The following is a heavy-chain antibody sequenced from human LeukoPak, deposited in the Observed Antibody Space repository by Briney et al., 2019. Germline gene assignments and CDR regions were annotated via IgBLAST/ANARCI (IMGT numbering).Heavy chain of an antibody. CDR1: GYTFTSYG. CDR3: ARDPSSGWRDAFDI. CDR2: ISAYNGNT. J-gene: IGHJ3*02. D-gene: IGHD6-19*01. Sequence: GASVKVSCKASGYTFTSYGISWVRQAPGQGLEWMGRISAYNGNTNYAQKLQGRVTMTTDTSTSTAYMELRSLRSDDTAVYYCARDPSSGWRDAFDIWGQGTMVTVSS. V-gene: IGHV1-18*04.